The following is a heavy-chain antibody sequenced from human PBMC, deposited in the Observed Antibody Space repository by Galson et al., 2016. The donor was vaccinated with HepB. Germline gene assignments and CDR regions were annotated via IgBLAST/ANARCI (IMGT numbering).Heavy chain of an antibody. CDR1: GYTFTNYG. D-gene: IGHD6-13*01. CDR3: ARDLSRHTSSWYTDYFDY. J-gene: IGHJ4*02. Sequence: SVKVSCKASGYTFTNYGISWVRQAPGQGLEWMGWISAYNGNTNSAQKFQGRVTMTTDTSTSTAYMELRSLRSGDTAVYYCARDLSRHTSSWYTDYFDYWGQGTLVTVSS. CDR2: ISAYNGNT. V-gene: IGHV1-18*04.